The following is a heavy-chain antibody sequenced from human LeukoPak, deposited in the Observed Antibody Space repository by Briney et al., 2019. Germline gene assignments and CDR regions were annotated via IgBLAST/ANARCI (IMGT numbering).Heavy chain of an antibody. V-gene: IGHV3-7*01. D-gene: IGHD6-19*01. CDR2: IKQDGSDK. J-gene: IGHJ5*02. CDR3: ARAVAENWFDP. CDR1: GFTFSNYW. Sequence: GGSLRLSCAASGFTFSNYWMSSVRQAPGKGLEWVANIKQDGSDKYYVDSVKGRFTISRDNAKNSLYLQMNSLRAEDTAVYYCARAVAENWFDPWGQGTLVTVSS.